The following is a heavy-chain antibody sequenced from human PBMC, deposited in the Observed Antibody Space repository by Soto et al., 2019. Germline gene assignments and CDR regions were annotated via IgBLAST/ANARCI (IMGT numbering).Heavy chain of an antibody. V-gene: IGHV1-69*13. CDR3: ARDGRGTMVVPNDAFDI. CDR2: IIPIFGTA. Sequence: SVKVSCKASGGTFSSYASSLVRQAPGQGLEWMGGIIPIFGTANYAQKFQGRVTITADESTSTAYMELSSLRSEDTAVYYCARDGRGTMVVPNDAFDIWGQGTMVTVSS. CDR1: GGTFSSYA. J-gene: IGHJ3*02. D-gene: IGHD2-15*01.